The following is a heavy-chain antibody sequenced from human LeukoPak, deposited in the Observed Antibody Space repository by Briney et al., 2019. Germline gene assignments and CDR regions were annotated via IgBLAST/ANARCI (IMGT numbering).Heavy chain of an antibody. CDR2: INQDGSEK. Sequence: GGSLRLSCAVSGFPFSTFWMSWVRQAPGKGLEWVANINQDGSEKYYVDSVKGRFTISRDNAKNSLYLQMNSLRAEDTAVYYCARVLRYFDWFAAFDIWGQGTMVTVSS. CDR1: GFPFSTFW. J-gene: IGHJ3*02. V-gene: IGHV3-7*01. D-gene: IGHD3-9*01. CDR3: ARVLRYFDWFAAFDI.